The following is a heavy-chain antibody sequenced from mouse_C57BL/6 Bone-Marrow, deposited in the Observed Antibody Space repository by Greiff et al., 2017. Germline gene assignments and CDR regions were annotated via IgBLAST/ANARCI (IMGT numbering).Heavy chain of an antibody. CDR1: GFTFSDYG. J-gene: IGHJ3*01. D-gene: IGHD2-1*01. V-gene: IGHV5-17*01. CDR3: ARRGNYGSWFAY. Sequence: EVKLVESGGGLVKPGGSLKLSCAASGFTFSDYGMHWVRQAPEKGLEWVAYISSGSSSIYYADTVKGRITISSDNAKNTLFLQMVSLRSKDTSMYYCARRGNYGSWFAYWGQGTLVTVSA. CDR2: ISSGSSSI.